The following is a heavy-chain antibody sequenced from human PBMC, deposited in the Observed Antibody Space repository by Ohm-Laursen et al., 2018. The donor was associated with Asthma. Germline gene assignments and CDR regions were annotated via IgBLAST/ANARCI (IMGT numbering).Heavy chain of an antibody. J-gene: IGHJ6*02. CDR3: ARERAAARDYYYGMDV. CDR1: GGTFSSYA. Sequence: SVKVSCKASGGTFSSYAISWVRQAPGQGLEWMGGIIPIFGTANYAQKFQGRVTITADESTSTAYMELSSLRSEDTAVYYCARERAAARDYYYGMDVWGQGTTVTVSS. CDR2: IIPIFGTA. D-gene: IGHD6-13*01. V-gene: IGHV1-69*13.